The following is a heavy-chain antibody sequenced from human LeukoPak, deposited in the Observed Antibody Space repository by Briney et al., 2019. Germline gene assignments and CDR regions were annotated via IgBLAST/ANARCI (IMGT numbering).Heavy chain of an antibody. CDR2: IYSGGST. D-gene: IGHD3-22*01. Sequence: PGGSLRLSCAASGFTVSSNYMSWVRQAPGKGLEWVSVIYSGGSTYYADSVKGRFTISRDNSKNTLYLQMNSLGAEDTAVYYCARDSSGYYFDYWGQGTLVTVSS. CDR1: GFTVSSNY. J-gene: IGHJ4*02. V-gene: IGHV3-53*01. CDR3: ARDSSGYYFDY.